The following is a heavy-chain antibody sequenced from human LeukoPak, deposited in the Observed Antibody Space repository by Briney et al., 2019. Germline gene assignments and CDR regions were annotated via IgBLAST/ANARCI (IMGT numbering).Heavy chain of an antibody. D-gene: IGHD3-10*01. Sequence: ASVKVSCKASGYTFTSYGISWVRQAPGQGLEWMGWISAYNGNTNYAQKLQGRVTVTTDTSTSTAYMELRSLRSDDTAVYYCARDLEVRGTYYYYYMDVWGKGTTVTVSS. CDR3: ARDLEVRGTYYYYYMDV. CDR2: ISAYNGNT. CDR1: GYTFTSYG. J-gene: IGHJ6*03. V-gene: IGHV1-18*01.